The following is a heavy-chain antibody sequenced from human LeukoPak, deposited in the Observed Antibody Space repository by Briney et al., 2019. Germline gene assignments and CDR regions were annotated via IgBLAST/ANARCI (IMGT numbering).Heavy chain of an antibody. CDR2: INHSGST. D-gene: IGHD3-3*01. V-gene: IGHV4-34*01. CDR1: GGSFSGYY. CDR3: ACLYDFWSGPYYY. J-gene: IGHJ4*02. Sequence: PSETLSLTCAVYGGSFSGYYWSWIRQPPGEGLEWIGEINHSGSTNYNPSLKSRVTISVDTSKNQFSLKLSSVTAADTAVYYCACLYDFWSGPYYYWGQGTLVTVSS.